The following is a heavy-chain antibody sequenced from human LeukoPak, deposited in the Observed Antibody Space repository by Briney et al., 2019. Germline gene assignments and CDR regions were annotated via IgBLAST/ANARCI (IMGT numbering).Heavy chain of an antibody. V-gene: IGHV1-2*02. J-gene: IGHJ6*03. D-gene: IGHD6-13*01. Sequence: ASVKVSCKASGYTFTGYYMHWVRQAPGQGLEWMGWINPNSGGTNYAQKFQGRVTMTRDTSISTAYMELSRLRSDDTAVYYCARDGAYSSNPLYYYYYYMDVWGKGTTVTVSS. CDR3: ARDGAYSSNPLYYYYYYMDV. CDR1: GYTFTGYY. CDR2: INPNSGGT.